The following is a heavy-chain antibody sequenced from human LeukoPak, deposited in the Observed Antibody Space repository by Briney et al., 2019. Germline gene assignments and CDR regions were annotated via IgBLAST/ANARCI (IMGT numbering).Heavy chain of an antibody. CDR3: AKVGTTVRTDYFDY. CDR1: GFTFSSYW. D-gene: IGHD4-17*01. Sequence: GGSLRLSCAASGFTFSSYWMHWVRQAPGKGLVWVSHINTDGSSTNSADSVKGRFTISRDNAENTLYLQMNSLRAEDTAVYYCAKVGTTVRTDYFDYWGQGTLVTVS. CDR2: INTDGSST. J-gene: IGHJ4*02. V-gene: IGHV3-74*01.